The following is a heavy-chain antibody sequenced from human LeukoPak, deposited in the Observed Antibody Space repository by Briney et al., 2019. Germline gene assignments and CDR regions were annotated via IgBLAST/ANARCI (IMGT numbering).Heavy chain of an antibody. Sequence: PGRSLRLSCAASGFTFSSYALSWVRQAPGKGLEWVSAISDNGGTTFYADSVKGRFTITRDNSKNTLYVQMNSLRGEDTAVYYCAKDYGPKQLVFLDSWGQGTLVTVSS. CDR3: AKDYGPKQLVFLDS. J-gene: IGHJ4*02. CDR2: ISDNGGTT. V-gene: IGHV3-23*01. CDR1: GFTFSSYA. D-gene: IGHD6-13*01.